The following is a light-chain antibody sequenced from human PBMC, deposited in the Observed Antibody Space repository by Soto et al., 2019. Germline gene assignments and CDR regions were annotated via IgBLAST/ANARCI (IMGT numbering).Light chain of an antibody. CDR1: QSVIDN. CDR3: QQYNNWRT. Sequence: EIVMTQSPATLSVSPGERATLSCRASQSVIDNLAWYQQKPGQTPRLLIYDASTRAAGIPGRFSGSGFGTEFTLTISSLQSENFAVYYCQQYNNWRTFGPGTKVEIK. V-gene: IGKV3-15*01. J-gene: IGKJ1*01. CDR2: DAS.